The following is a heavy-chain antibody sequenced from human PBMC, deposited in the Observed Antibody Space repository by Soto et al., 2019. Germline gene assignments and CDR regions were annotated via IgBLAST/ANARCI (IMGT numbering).Heavy chain of an antibody. J-gene: IGHJ4*02. Sequence: GGSLRLSCSASGFTFSNYAMHWVRQAPGRGLEYVSAISSNGANTYYADSVKGRFTVSRDNSKNTLYLQMSSLRAEDTAVYYCVKDRAVVLIRTLGFWGQGTLVTVSS. CDR1: GFTFSNYA. CDR3: VKDRAVVLIRTLGF. D-gene: IGHD3-22*01. V-gene: IGHV3-64D*08. CDR2: ISSNGANT.